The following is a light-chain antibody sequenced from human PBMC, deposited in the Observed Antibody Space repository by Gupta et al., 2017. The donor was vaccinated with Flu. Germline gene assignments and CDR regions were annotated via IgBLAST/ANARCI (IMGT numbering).Light chain of an antibody. Sequence: EIVLTQSPVTLSFSPGERATLSCRASQSVRRNYLVWYQQKPGQAPRLLIYGVSSRATGVPDRFSGSGSGTDFTLTISRLEPEDFAVYYCQQHSSYPLTFGGGTKVEI. J-gene: IGKJ4*01. CDR3: QQHSSYPLT. CDR1: QSVRRNY. V-gene: IGKV3-20*01. CDR2: GVS.